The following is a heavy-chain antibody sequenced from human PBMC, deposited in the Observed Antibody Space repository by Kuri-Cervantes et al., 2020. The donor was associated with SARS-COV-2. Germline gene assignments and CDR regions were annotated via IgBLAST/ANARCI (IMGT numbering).Heavy chain of an antibody. J-gene: IGHJ6*03. D-gene: IGHD2-15*01. CDR1: GYTFTAYF. Sequence: ASVKVSCKASGYTFTAYFMHWVRQAPGQGLEYMGWIHPNTGGTPFAQKFPGRVTLTMDASITTVYMEPYSLTSDDTAVYYCASGGKDSPTSMYFYYHMDVWGRGTTVTVSS. CDR2: IHPNTGGT. V-gene: IGHV1-2*02. CDR3: ASGGKDSPTSMYFYYHMDV.